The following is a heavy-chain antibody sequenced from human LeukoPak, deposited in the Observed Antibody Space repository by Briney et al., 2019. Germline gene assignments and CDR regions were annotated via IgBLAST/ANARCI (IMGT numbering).Heavy chain of an antibody. D-gene: IGHD4-17*01. V-gene: IGHV3-7*01. J-gene: IGHJ4*02. CDR3: ATGGGDYVY. CDR1: GFTFISYW. Sequence: GSLRLSCPASGFTFISYWMSWVRQAPGKGLEWVANIKQDGSEKYYVDSVKGRFTISRDNAKNSLYLQMNSLRAEDTSVYYCATGGGDYVYWGQGTLVTVSS. CDR2: IKQDGSEK.